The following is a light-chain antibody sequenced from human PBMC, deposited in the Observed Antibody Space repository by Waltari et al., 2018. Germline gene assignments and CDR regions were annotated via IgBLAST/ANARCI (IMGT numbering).Light chain of an antibody. CDR3: QHYVNLPAT. V-gene: IGKV3-20*01. Sequence: EVVLTQSPGTLSLSPGEGATLSCRASQSISHHLAWYQQKPGQAPRLLIYHAPSRATGIPDRFSGSGSGTDFSLTISRLEPEDFAVYYCQHYVNLPATFGQGTKVEIK. CDR2: HAP. J-gene: IGKJ1*01. CDR1: QSISHH.